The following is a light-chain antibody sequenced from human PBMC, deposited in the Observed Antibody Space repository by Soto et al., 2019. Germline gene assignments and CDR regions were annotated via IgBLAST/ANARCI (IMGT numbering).Light chain of an antibody. J-gene: IGKJ1*01. CDR3: QQYNSYRT. V-gene: IGKV1-5*03. CDR2: MAS. CDR1: QRISNW. Sequence: DIQMTQSPSTLSASVGDRVTITCRASQRISNWLAWYQQKPGKAPKLLIYMASSLENGVPSRFSGSGSGTEFTLTISSLQPDDFATYYCQQYNSYRTFGQGTKVEIK.